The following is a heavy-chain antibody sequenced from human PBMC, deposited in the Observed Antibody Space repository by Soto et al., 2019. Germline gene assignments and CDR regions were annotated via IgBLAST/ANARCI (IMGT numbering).Heavy chain of an antibody. D-gene: IGHD3-10*01. CDR1: GFTFNNYA. CDR2: ISGGGDTT. CDR3: AKGRGGSGSLTPRVDF. Sequence: EVQLLESGGGLVQPGGSLRLSCAASGFTFNNYAMTWVRKAPGTGMEWVSAISGGGDTTSYADSVKGRFTVSRDGSKNTLYLQMGSRRAEDTALYYCAKGRGGSGSLTPRVDFWGQGTLVTVSS. V-gene: IGHV3-23*01. J-gene: IGHJ4*02.